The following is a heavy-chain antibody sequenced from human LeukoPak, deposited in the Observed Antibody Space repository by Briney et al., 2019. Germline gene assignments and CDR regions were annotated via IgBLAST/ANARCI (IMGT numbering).Heavy chain of an antibody. CDR1: GGSISSGGCY. V-gene: IGHV4-31*03. Sequence: SETLSLTCTVSGGSISSGGCYWSWIRQHPGKGLEWIGYIYYSGSTYYNPSLKSRVTISVDTSKNQFSLKLSSVTAADTAVYYCARVPYYYDSSGYVLSYAFDIWGQGTMVTVSS. CDR3: ARVPYYYDSSGYVLSYAFDI. D-gene: IGHD3-22*01. CDR2: IYYSGST. J-gene: IGHJ3*02.